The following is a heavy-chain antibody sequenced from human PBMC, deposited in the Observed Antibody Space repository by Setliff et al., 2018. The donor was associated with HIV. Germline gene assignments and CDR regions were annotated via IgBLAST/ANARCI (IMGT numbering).Heavy chain of an antibody. J-gene: IGHJ5*02. CDR3: ARVASGYDYGWLDP. D-gene: IGHD5-12*01. Sequence: GGSLRLSCAASGFTFSSYGMHWVRQAPGKGLEWVAFIRYDGSNKYYADSVKGRFTVSRDNAKNTLYLQMNSLRAEDTAVYYCARVASGYDYGWLDPWGQGTLVTVSS. CDR2: IRYDGSNK. V-gene: IGHV3-30*02. CDR1: GFTFSSYG.